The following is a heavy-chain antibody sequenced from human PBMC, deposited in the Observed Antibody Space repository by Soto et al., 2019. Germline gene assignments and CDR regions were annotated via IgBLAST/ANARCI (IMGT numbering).Heavy chain of an antibody. CDR2: IIRIFGTP. J-gene: IGHJ6*02. D-gene: IGHD3-10*01. CDR3: ARQGSNEYYYYGMDV. Sequence: QVQLVQSGAEVKKPGSSVKVSCKASGGTSSSYAINWVRQAPGQGLEWMGGIIRIFGTPDYAQRFQGRVTITADESTSTAYMELSSLRSEDTAVYYCARQGSNEYYYYGMDVWGQGTTVTVSS. CDR1: GGTSSSYA. V-gene: IGHV1-69*12.